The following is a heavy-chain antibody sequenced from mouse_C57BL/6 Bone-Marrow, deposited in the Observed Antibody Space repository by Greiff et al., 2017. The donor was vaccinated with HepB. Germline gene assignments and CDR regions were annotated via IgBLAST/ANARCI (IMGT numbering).Heavy chain of an antibody. CDR1: GYAFSSSW. V-gene: IGHV1-82*01. CDR2: IYRGDGDT. CDR3: AREPAYY. Sequence: VQLQQSGPGLVKPGASVKLSCKASGYAFSSSWMNWVKQRPGKGLEWIGRIYRGDGDTNYNGNFKGKATLTADKSSSTAYMQLSGLTSEDSAVYCCAREPAYYGGQVTTLTVAS. J-gene: IGHJ2*01.